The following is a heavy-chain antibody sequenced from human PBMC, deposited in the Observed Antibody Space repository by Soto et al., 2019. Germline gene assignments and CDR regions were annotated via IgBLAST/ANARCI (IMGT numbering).Heavy chain of an antibody. CDR2: ITSSGTT. J-gene: IGHJ5*01. D-gene: IGHD1-1*01. V-gene: IGHV4-34*01. CDR1: GGSFSDSY. CDR3: ARGRPAIATRWFDS. Sequence: QVQLQQWGAGLLKPSETLSLTCAVFGGSFSDSYWSWIRQSPGKGLEWIGEITSSGTTYYNPSLKSRVNISGDTSKNQCSLEVRSVTAADTAVYYCARGRPAIATRWFDSWGQGTLVTVSS.